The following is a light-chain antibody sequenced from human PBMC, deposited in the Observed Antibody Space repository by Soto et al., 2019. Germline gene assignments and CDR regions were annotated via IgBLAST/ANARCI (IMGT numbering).Light chain of an antibody. CDR2: DDS. CDR3: QVRETNTDHLV. CDR1: NIGSET. Sequence: SYELTQPPSVSVAPGQTARITCGGNNIGSETVHWYHQKPGQAPVLVIFDDSDRPSGIPERFSGSNSGNMATLTISRVEAGDEADYYCQVRETNTDHLVFGGGTKVTVL. J-gene: IGLJ3*02. V-gene: IGLV3-21*02.